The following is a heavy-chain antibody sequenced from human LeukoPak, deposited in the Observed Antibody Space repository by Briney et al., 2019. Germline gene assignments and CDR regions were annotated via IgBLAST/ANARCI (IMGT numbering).Heavy chain of an antibody. V-gene: IGHV3-30-3*01. CDR1: GFTFSSYA. J-gene: IGHJ4*02. Sequence: GGSLRLSCAASGFTFSSYAMHWVRQTPGEGLEWVSVISYDGSNKYYADSVKGRFTISRDNSKNTLYLQMNSLRAEDTAVYYCARDYVAGLGGFDYWGQGTLVTVSS. CDR3: ARDYVAGLGGFDY. CDR2: ISYDGSNK. D-gene: IGHD3/OR15-3a*01.